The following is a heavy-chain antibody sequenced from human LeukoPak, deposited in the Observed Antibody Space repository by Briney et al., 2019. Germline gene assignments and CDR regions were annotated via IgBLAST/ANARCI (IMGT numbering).Heavy chain of an antibody. CDR1: GDSISSYY. J-gene: IGHJ2*01. D-gene: IGHD3-22*01. V-gene: IGHV4-59*01. CDR2: IYYSGST. Sequence: PSETLSLACTVSGDSISSYYWNWIRQPPGKGLEWIGYIYYSGSTSNNPSLQSRVTISIDTSKNQISLKLSSVTAADTAVYYCARPLGNGYSYWYFDLWGRGTLATVSS. CDR3: ARPLGNGYSYWYFDL.